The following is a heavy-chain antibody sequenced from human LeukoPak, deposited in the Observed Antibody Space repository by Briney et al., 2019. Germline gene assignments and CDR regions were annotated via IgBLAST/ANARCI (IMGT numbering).Heavy chain of an antibody. D-gene: IGHD2-15*01. CDR2: IYYSGST. CDR1: GGSISSYY. CDR3: ARRGWHHRHRFDC. V-gene: IGHV4-59*12. Sequence: PSETLSLTCTVSGGSISSYYWSWIRQPPGKGLEWIGYIYYSGSTNYNPSLKSRVTISVDTSKNQFSLKLSSVTAADTAVHYCARRGWHHRHRFDCWGQGTLVTVSS. J-gene: IGHJ4*02.